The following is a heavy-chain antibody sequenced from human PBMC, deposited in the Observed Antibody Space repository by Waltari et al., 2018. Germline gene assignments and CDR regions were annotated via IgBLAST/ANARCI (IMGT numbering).Heavy chain of an antibody. D-gene: IGHD2-2*01. CDR1: GYTFTGCY. CDR3: ASLGYCSSTSCWGYFDY. Sequence: QVQLVQSGAEVKKPGASVKVSCKASGYTFTGCYMHWVRQAPGQGLEWMGWINPNSGGTNYAQKFQGRVTMTRDTSISTAYMELSRLRSDDTAVYYCASLGYCSSTSCWGYFDYWGQGTLVTVSS. J-gene: IGHJ4*02. CDR2: INPNSGGT. V-gene: IGHV1-2*02.